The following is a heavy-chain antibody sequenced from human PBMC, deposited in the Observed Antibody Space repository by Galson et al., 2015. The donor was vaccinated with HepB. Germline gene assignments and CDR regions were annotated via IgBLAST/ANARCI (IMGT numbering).Heavy chain of an antibody. CDR2: INNDGSTT. J-gene: IGHJ4*02. V-gene: IGHV3-74*01. D-gene: IGHD6-19*01. Sequence: SLRLSCAASGFTFRSYWMHWVRQAPGKGLVWVSRINNDGSTTSYADSVRGRFTFSRDNAKNTLYLQMNSLRAEDSAVYYCARSSGWSTPFDFWGQGTLVTVSS. CDR3: ARSSGWSTPFDF. CDR1: GFTFRSYW.